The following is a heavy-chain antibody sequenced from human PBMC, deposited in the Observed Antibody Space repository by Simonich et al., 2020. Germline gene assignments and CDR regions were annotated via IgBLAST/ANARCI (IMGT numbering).Heavy chain of an antibody. CDR3: ARGALTGDYYYMDV. CDR2: SNPHSGGK. J-gene: IGHJ6*03. D-gene: IGHD7-27*01. CDR1: GYTFTGYY. Sequence: QVQLVQSGAEVKKPGASVKVSCKASGYTFTGYYMHWVRQAPGQGLEWMGWSNPHSGGKNYAQKFQGRVTMTRDTSISTAYMELSRLRSDDTAVYYCARGALTGDYYYMDVWGKGTTVTVSS. V-gene: IGHV1-2*02.